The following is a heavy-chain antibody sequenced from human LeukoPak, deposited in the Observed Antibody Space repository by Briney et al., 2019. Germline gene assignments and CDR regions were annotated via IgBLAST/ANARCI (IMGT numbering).Heavy chain of an antibody. Sequence: QPSETLSLTCTVSGGSISSGSYYWSWIRQQPGKGLGRIGYIYYSGSTYYNPSLKSRVTISVDTSKNQFSLKLSSVTAADTAVYYCARVPHNYYDSSGYFEYFQHWGQGTLVTVSS. D-gene: IGHD3-22*01. V-gene: IGHV4-31*03. J-gene: IGHJ1*01. CDR1: GGSISSGSYY. CDR3: ARVPHNYYDSSGYFEYFQH. CDR2: IYYSGST.